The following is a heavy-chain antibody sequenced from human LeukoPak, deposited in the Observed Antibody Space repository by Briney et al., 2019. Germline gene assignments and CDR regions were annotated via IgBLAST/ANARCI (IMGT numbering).Heavy chain of an antibody. CDR2: IYGTGSS. J-gene: IGHJ5*02. V-gene: IGHV4-59*13. CDR1: GASISSSY. Sequence: SETLCLTCAVSGASISSSYWNWIRQPPGKGLEWIGYIYGTGSSYYNPSLKSRVTLSVDTSRSQFSLKLTSVTAADTAVYFCARGNDYSNGFMWFDPWGQGTLVTVSS. D-gene: IGHD4-11*01. CDR3: ARGNDYSNGFMWFDP.